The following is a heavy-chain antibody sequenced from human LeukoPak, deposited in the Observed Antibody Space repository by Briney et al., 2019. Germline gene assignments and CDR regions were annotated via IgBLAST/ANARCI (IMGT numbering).Heavy chain of an antibody. V-gene: IGHV3-49*04. CDR1: GFTFWDYA. Sequence: GGSLRLSCRVSGFTFWDYAMAWVRQAPGKGLEWVGSIRSKAYDRTTEYAASVEGRLTISRDDSNSIAYLQMNSLKTEDTGVYYCSRIERLPSSRTEVAADFWGQGTLVTVSS. CDR2: IRSKAYDRTT. CDR3: SRIERLPSSRTEVAADF. D-gene: IGHD6-19*01. J-gene: IGHJ4*02.